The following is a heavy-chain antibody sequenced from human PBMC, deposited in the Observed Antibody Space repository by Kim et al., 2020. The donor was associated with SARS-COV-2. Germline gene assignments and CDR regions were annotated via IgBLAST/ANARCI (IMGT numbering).Heavy chain of an antibody. J-gene: IGHJ6*02. Sequence: SETLSLTCAVYGGSFSGYYWSWIRQPPGKGLEWIGEINHSGSTNYNPSLKSRVTISVDTSKNQFSLKLSSVTAADTAVYYCARVLEQVGMDVWGQGTTVTVSS. CDR2: INHSGST. CDR3: ARVLEQVGMDV. CDR1: GGSFSGYY. V-gene: IGHV4-34*01.